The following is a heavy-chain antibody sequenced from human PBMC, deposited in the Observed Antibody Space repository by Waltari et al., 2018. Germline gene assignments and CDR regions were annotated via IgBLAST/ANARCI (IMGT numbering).Heavy chain of an antibody. V-gene: IGHV1-69*12. CDR3: ARDPRRSGGYSYGNYYYYGMDV. CDR1: GGTFSSYA. D-gene: IGHD5-18*01. J-gene: IGHJ6*02. Sequence: QVQLVQSGAEVKKPGSSVKVSCKASGGTFSSYAISWVRQAPGQGLEWMGGIIPIFGTANYAQKFQGRVTITADEATSTAYMELSSLRSEDTAVYYCARDPRRSGGYSYGNYYYYGMDVWGQGTTVTVSS. CDR2: IIPIFGTA.